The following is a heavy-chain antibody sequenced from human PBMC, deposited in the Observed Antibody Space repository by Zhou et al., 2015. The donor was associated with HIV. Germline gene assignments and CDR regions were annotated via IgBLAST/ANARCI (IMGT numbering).Heavy chain of an antibody. CDR2: SFLCLVTV. CDR1: GGTFSSDG. D-gene: IGHD6-6*01. CDR3: ARDRGEARPDWRYFDL. Sequence: QVQLVQSGAEVKKPGSSVKLSCTASGGTFSSDGISWVRQAPGQGRRVDGRESFLCLVTVTYAQKFQGESHVYRRTDPPSTAYMELSSLRSEDTAVYYCARDRGEARPDWRYFDLWGRWHPGQCLV. J-gene: IGHJ2*01. V-gene: IGHV1-69*06.